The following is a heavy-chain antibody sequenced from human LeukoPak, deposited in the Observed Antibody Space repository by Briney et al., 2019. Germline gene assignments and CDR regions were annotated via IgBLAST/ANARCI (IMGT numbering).Heavy chain of an antibody. CDR3: ARGGYDELQSCDY. D-gene: IGHD5-24*01. V-gene: IGHV4-59*01. Sequence: SENLSRTCTVSGVSISSYYWSWIRQPPGQGLEWIVNIYYGGTTYYNPSLKSRVTISVATSKNQFSLKLSSVTAADRAVYCWARGGYDELQSCDYWGRGTLDTVSS. CDR1: GVSISSYY. J-gene: IGHJ4*02. CDR2: IYYGGTT.